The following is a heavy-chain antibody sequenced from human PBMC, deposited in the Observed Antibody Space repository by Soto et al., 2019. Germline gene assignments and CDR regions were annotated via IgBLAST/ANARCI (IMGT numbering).Heavy chain of an antibody. CDR2: IKQDGSEK. CDR3: ARGAGTGEWLPTWSYYGMDV. D-gene: IGHD3-3*01. Sequence: LRLSCAASGFTFSSYWMSWVRQAPGKGLEWVANIKQDGSEKYYVDSVKGRFTISRDNAKNSLYLQMNSLRAEDTAVYYCARGAGTGEWLPTWSYYGMDVWGQGTTVTVSS. CDR1: GFTFSSYW. J-gene: IGHJ6*02. V-gene: IGHV3-7*01.